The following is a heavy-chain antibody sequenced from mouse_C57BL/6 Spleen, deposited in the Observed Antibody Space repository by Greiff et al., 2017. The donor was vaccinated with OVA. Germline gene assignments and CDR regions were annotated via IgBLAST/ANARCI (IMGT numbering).Heavy chain of an antibody. CDR3: TRGGY. Sequence: VQLQQPGAELVRPGSSVKLSCTASGYTFTSYWMDWVQQRPGQGLAWIGYIYPSDSETHYKPKFKDKATLTVDKSSSTAYMQRSSLTSEDSAVYYYTRGGYWGQGTTLTVSA. CDR2: IYPSDSET. J-gene: IGHJ2*01. V-gene: IGHV1-61*01. CDR1: GYTFTSYW.